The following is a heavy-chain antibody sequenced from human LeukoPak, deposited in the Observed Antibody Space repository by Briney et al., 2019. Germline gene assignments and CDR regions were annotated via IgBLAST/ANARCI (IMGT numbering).Heavy chain of an antibody. CDR3: AAVQVGANYYFEY. Sequence: SVKVSCKASGFTFTSSAMQWVRQARGQRHEWIGWIVVGSGNTNYAQKFQERVTITRDMSTSRAYMELSSLRSEDTAVYYCAAVQVGANYYFEYWGQGTLVTVSS. V-gene: IGHV1-58*02. CDR2: IVVGSGNT. J-gene: IGHJ4*02. D-gene: IGHD1-26*01. CDR1: GFTFTSSA.